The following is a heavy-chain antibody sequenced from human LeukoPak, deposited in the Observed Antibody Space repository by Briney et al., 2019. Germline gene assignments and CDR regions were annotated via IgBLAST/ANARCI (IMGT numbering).Heavy chain of an antibody. CDR2: IYHSGST. J-gene: IGHJ4*02. CDR3: ARVLFSGNSHAEGVDY. Sequence: SETLSLTCTVSGGSISSGGYYWSWIRQPPGKGLEWIGYIYHSGSTYYNPSLKSRVTISVDKSKNQFSLKLSSVTAADTAVYYCARVLFSGNSHAEGVDYWGQGTLVTVSS. CDR1: GGSISSGGYY. V-gene: IGHV4-30-2*01. D-gene: IGHD4-23*01.